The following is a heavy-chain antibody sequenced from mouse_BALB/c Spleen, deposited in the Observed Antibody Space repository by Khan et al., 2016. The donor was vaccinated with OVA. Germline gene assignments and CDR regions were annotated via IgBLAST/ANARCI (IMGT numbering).Heavy chain of an antibody. V-gene: IGHV2-6-7*01. CDR2: IWGDGST. CDR3: ARELRLGGFAY. Sequence: VELVESGPGLVAPSQSLSITCTVSGFSLTDYGINWIRQPPGQGLEWLGMIWGDGSTDYNSALKSRLSISKDNSKSHVFLKMSSLQTDDTARFYCARELRLGGFAYWGQGTLVTVSA. D-gene: IGHD1-2*01. CDR1: GFSLTDYG. J-gene: IGHJ3*01.